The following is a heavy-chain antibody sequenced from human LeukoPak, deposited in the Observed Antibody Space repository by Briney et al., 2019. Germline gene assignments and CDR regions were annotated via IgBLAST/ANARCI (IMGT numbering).Heavy chain of an antibody. J-gene: IGHJ4*02. CDR3: AREPNIVVTPAGFDY. Sequence: GGSLRISCAASGFTFSAYAMSWVRQAPGKGLEWLSTISDNGDYTYYANSVKGRFTISRDNSKNTLYLQMDSLRAEDTAVYYCAREPNIVVTPAGFDYWGQGTLVTVSS. D-gene: IGHD2-2*01. V-gene: IGHV3-23*01. CDR1: GFTFSAYA. CDR2: ISDNGDYT.